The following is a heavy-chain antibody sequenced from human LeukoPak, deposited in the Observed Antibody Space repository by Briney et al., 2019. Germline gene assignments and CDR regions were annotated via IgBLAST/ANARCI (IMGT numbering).Heavy chain of an antibody. CDR3: ARGYGGGYYDAFDI. CDR1: GYPFTGYY. J-gene: IGHJ3*02. D-gene: IGHD3-22*01. CDR2: VNPRNGGT. Sequence: ASVKVSCKASGYPFTGYYVHWVRQAPGHGLEWMGWVNPRNGGTHSAQKFQGRVSMTGDTSITTAYMELSSLTSDDTAVYYCARGYGGGYYDAFDIWGQGTMVTVSS. V-gene: IGHV1-2*02.